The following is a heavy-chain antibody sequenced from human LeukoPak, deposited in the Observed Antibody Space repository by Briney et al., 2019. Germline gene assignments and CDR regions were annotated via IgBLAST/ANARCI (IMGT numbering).Heavy chain of an antibody. CDR1: GGSISSSSYY. CDR3: ARGPMFYYDSSGYPGLGY. D-gene: IGHD3-22*01. CDR2: IYYSGST. Sequence: SETLSLTCTVSGGSISSSSYYWGWIRQPPGKGLEWIGSIYYSGSTYYNPSLKSRVTISVDTSKNQFSLKLSSVTAADTAVYYCARGPMFYYDSSGYPGLGYWGQGTLVTVSS. J-gene: IGHJ4*02. V-gene: IGHV4-39*01.